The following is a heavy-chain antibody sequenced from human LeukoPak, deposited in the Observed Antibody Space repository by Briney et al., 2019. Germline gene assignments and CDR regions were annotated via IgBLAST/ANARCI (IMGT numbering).Heavy chain of an antibody. Sequence: ASVKVSCKASGGTFSSYAISWVRQAPGQGLEWMGWISAYNGNTNYAQKLQGRVTMTTDTSTSTAYMELRSLRSDDTAVYYCARKSSSWYLFLLDYWGQGTLVTVSS. CDR1: GGTFSSYA. V-gene: IGHV1-18*01. D-gene: IGHD6-13*01. CDR2: ISAYNGNT. J-gene: IGHJ4*02. CDR3: ARKSSSWYLFLLDY.